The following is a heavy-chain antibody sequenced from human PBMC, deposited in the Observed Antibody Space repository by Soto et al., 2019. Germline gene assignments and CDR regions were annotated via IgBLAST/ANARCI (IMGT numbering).Heavy chain of an antibody. D-gene: IGHD5-12*01. Sequence: QVQLQESGPGLVKPSQTLSLTCTVSGGSISSGGYYWSWIRQHPGKGLEWIGYIYYSGSTYYNPSLKGRVTQTVDPSKNQFPLKLSSVTAADTAVYYCARGLATQSDFDYWGQGTLVTVSS. CDR3: ARGLATQSDFDY. CDR2: IYYSGST. J-gene: IGHJ4*02. V-gene: IGHV4-31*03. CDR1: GGSISSGGYY.